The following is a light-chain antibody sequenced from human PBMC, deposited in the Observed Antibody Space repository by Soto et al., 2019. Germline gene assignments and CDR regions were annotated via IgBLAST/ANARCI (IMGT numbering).Light chain of an antibody. Sequence: IVMTQSPDSLAVSLGERATINCKSSQSALSSSNNKNYLAWYQHKPGQPPRLLIYWASTRESGVPDRFSGSGSGTDFTLTISSLQAEDVAIYYCQQYYSTPLTFGGGTKVEIE. CDR3: QQYYSTPLT. J-gene: IGKJ4*01. CDR1: QSALSSSNNKNY. CDR2: WAS. V-gene: IGKV4-1*01.